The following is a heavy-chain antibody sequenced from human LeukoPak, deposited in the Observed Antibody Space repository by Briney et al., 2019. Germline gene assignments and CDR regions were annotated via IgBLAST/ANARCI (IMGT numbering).Heavy chain of an antibody. V-gene: IGHV3-21*01. D-gene: IGHD5-18*01. CDR2: ISSSSTYI. CDR1: GLTFSSYS. CDR3: ARDAEGYSYGLVDY. Sequence: GGSLRLSCAASGLTFSSYSMNWVRQAPGKGLEWVSSISSSSTYIYYADSVKGRFTISRDNAKNSLYLQMNSLRAEDTAVYYCARDAEGYSYGLVDYWGQGTLVTVSS. J-gene: IGHJ4*02.